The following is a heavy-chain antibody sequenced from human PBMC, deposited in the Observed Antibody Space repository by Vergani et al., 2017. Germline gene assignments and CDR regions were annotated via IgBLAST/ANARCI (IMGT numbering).Heavy chain of an antibody. V-gene: IGHV3-43*01. CDR2: ISWVGGST. Sequence: EVQLVESGGVVVQPGGSLRLSCAASGFTFDDYTMHWVRQAPGKGLEWVSLISWVGGSTYYADSGKCRFTISMDNSKNSLYLQMNILITEETALYYCAKDISCSPEYFYFYYGMDVWGQGTTVTVSS. CDR1: GFTFDDYT. J-gene: IGHJ6*02. D-gene: IGHD2-21*01. CDR3: AKDISCSPEYFYFYYGMDV.